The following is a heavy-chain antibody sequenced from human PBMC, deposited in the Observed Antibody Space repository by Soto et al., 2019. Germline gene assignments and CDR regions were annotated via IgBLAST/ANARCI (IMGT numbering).Heavy chain of an antibody. CDR1: GFIFGSYA. D-gene: IGHD1-7*01. J-gene: IGHJ4*02. CDR2: ITYDGSFQ. V-gene: IGHV3-30*18. Sequence: HPGGSLRLSCAASGFIFGSYAMYWVGQAPGKGLEWVAVITYDGSFQYYADSVKGRFTISRDNSKNTLSLHLNTLKPEDTAVYHCAKDRVGGTFYTPLAFWGQGTLVTVSS. CDR3: AKDRVGGTFYTPLAF.